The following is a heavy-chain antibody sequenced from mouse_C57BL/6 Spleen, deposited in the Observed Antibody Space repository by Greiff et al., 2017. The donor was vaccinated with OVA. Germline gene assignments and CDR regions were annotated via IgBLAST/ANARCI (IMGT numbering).Heavy chain of an antibody. CDR3: ARWGTTVNYAMDY. J-gene: IGHJ4*01. CDR1: GYTFTNYW. Sequence: QVQLKQSGAELVRPGTSVKMSCKASGYTFTNYWIGWAKQRPGHGLEWIGDIYPGGGYTNYNEKFKGKATLTADKSSSTAYMQFSSLTSEDSAIYYCARWGTTVNYAMDYWGQGTSVTVSS. CDR2: IYPGGGYT. V-gene: IGHV1-63*01. D-gene: IGHD1-1*01.